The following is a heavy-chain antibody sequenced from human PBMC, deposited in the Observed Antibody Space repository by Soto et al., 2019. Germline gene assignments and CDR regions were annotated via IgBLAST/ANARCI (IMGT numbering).Heavy chain of an antibody. D-gene: IGHD3-10*01. CDR3: AGAGKYYYGSGRPSDYGMDV. CDR1: GYNFTSYG. CDR2: ISGYNGNT. J-gene: IGHJ6*01. V-gene: IGHV1-18*04. Sequence: QVQLVQSGAEVKKPGASVKVSCKASGYNFTSYGVSWVRQAPGQGLEWMGWISGYNGNTNYAQKLQGRVTMTTDTSTSTAYMEMRSLRSDYTAVYYSAGAGKYYYGSGRPSDYGMDVWGQGITVTVSS.